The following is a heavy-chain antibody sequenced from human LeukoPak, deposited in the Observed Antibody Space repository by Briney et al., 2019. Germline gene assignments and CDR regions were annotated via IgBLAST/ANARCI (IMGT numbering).Heavy chain of an antibody. J-gene: IGHJ4*02. V-gene: IGHV3-23*01. Sequence: PGGSLRLSCAASGFIFSSYAMSWVRQAPGKGLEWVSAIRGSGGSTYYADSVKGRFTISRDNPKNILFLQMNSLRAEDTAVYYCAKVRSDYYDILTGNYNPLFDYWGQGTLVTVSS. CDR2: IRGSGGST. CDR3: AKVRSDYYDILTGNYNPLFDY. D-gene: IGHD3-9*01. CDR1: GFIFSSYA.